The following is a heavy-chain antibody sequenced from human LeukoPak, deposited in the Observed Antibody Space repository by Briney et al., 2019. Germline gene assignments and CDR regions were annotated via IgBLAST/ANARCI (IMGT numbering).Heavy chain of an antibody. V-gene: IGHV3-23*01. J-gene: IGHJ6*03. CDR2: ISGSGGST. CDR1: GSTFSSYA. D-gene: IGHD6-13*01. Sequence: PGGSLRLSCAASGSTFSSYAMSWVRQAPGKGLEWVSAISGSGGSTYYADSVKGRFTISRDNSKNTLYLQMNSLRAEDTAVYYCAWDKQQLVRYYYYYYMDVWGKGTTVTVSS. CDR3: AWDKQQLVRYYYYYYMDV.